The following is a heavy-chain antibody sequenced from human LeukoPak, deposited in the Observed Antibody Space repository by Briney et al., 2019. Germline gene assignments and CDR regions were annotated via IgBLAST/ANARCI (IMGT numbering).Heavy chain of an antibody. J-gene: IGHJ4*02. Sequence: ASVKVSCKASGYTFTSYAMNWVRQAPGQGLEWMGIINPSGGSISYAQKFQGRVTMTRDTSTSTVYMELSSLRSEDTAVYYCARDMSPWELLYYFDYWGQGTLVTVSS. V-gene: IGHV1-46*01. CDR1: GYTFTSYA. D-gene: IGHD1-26*01. CDR3: ARDMSPWELLYYFDY. CDR2: INPSGGSI.